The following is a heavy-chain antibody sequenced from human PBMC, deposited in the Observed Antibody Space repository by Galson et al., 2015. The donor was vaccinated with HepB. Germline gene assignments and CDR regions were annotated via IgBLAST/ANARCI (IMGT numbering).Heavy chain of an antibody. D-gene: IGHD2/OR15-2a*01. CDR3: ARVSKQSLDY. Sequence: TLSLTCTVSGGSISSYYWSWLRQPPGKGLEWIGYIYYSGSTNYNPSLKSRVTISVDTSKNQFSLKLSSVTAADTAVYYCARVSKQSLDYWGQGTLVTVSS. J-gene: IGHJ4*02. V-gene: IGHV4-59*01. CDR1: GGSISSYY. CDR2: IYYSGST.